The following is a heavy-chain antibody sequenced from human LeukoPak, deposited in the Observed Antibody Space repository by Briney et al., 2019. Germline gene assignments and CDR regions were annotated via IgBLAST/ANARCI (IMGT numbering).Heavy chain of an antibody. CDR2: INWNGGST. D-gene: IGHD5-12*01. Sequence: GGSLRLSCAASGFTFDDYGMSWVRQAPGKGLEWVSGINWNGGSTGYADSVKGRFTISRDNAKNSLYLQMNSLRAEGTALYYCARARMDSGYDWGYFDYWGQGTLVTVSS. V-gene: IGHV3-20*04. CDR1: GFTFDDYG. J-gene: IGHJ4*02. CDR3: ARARMDSGYDWGYFDY.